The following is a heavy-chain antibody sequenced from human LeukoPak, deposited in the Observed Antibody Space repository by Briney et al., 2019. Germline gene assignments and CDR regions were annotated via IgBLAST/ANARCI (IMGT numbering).Heavy chain of an antibody. CDR3: AKDYYDSSGYWKDYFDY. D-gene: IGHD3-22*01. Sequence: PGGSLRLSCAASGFTFSSYAMSWVCQAPGKGLEWVSAISGSGGSTYYADSVKGRFTISRDNSKNTLYLQMNSLRAEDTAVYYCAKDYYDSSGYWKDYFDYWGQGTLVTVSS. CDR2: ISGSGGST. J-gene: IGHJ4*02. V-gene: IGHV3-23*01. CDR1: GFTFSSYA.